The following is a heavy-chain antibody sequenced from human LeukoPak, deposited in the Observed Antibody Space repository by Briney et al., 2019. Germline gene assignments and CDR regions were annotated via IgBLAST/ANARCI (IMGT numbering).Heavy chain of an antibody. J-gene: IGHJ4*02. CDR3: AKRVSGVVGPVVDY. CDR2: ITDRGDIT. Sequence: GGSLRLSCAVSGFTFDKYAMRWVRQASGKGLEWVSAITDRGDITYYADAVKGRFTISRDNSRNMLYLQMNSLRVEDTAIYFCAKRVSGVVGPVVDYWGQGTLVTVSS. CDR1: GFTFDKYA. V-gene: IGHV3-23*01. D-gene: IGHD2-21*01.